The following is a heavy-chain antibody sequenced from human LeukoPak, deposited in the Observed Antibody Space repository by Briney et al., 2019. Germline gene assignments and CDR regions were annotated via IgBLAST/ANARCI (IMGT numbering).Heavy chain of an antibody. J-gene: IGHJ6*02. CDR1: GYTFTGYY. D-gene: IGHD3-9*01. V-gene: IGHV1-18*04. Sequence: GASVKVSCKASGYTFTGYYMHWVRQAPGQGLEWMGWISAHNSDRHYAQNFQGRVTMTTDATTSTAFMEVINLRSDDTAVYYCARDPDYFDTLTVGMDVWGQGTTVTVSS. CDR3: ARDPDYFDTLTVGMDV. CDR2: ISAHNSDR.